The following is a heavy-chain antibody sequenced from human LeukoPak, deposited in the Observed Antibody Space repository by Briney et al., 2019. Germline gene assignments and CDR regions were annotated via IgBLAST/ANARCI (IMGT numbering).Heavy chain of an antibody. J-gene: IGHJ4*01. D-gene: IGHD3-10*01. CDR1: GFTFSTFG. CDR2: IQYDDSIE. V-gene: IGHV3-30*02. CDR3: AKDQGVVGSYDY. Sequence: GGSPRLSCAASGFTFSTFGMNWVRQAPDKGLEWVAFIQYDDSIEYYADSVKGRFTISRDNSKNTLYLQMNSLRGDDTAVYYCAKDQGVVGSYDYWGHGTLVTVSS.